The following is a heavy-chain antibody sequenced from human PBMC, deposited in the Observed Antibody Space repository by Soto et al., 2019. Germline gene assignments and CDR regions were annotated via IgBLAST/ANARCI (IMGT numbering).Heavy chain of an antibody. CDR3: ARDGMTTGDT. CDR2: VFSSVSA. J-gene: IGHJ4*02. D-gene: IGHD2-21*02. Sequence: QLQLQESGPGQVRPSETLSLTCIVSGVSVRSYTWSWVRQPANKGLEWIGRVFSSVSATYNPSRTSRVSISMDTPENRISLKLDSVTAADAGVYFSARDGMTTGDTWGPGTLVTVSS. CDR1: GVSVRSYT. V-gene: IGHV4-4*07.